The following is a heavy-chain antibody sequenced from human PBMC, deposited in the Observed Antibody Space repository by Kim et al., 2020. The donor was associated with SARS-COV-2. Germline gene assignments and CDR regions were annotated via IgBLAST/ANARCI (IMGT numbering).Heavy chain of an antibody. CDR2: TKSKADGGTI. CDR1: GFTFSNAW. CDR3: TTHRRKEAIGTPNDY. J-gene: IGHJ4*02. Sequence: GGSLRLSCAASGFTFSNAWISWVRQAPGKGLEWVGRTKSKADGGTIEYAAPVKGRFTISRDDPKNTLYLHMSSLKSEDTAVYYCTTHRRKEAIGTPNDYWGQGTLVTVSS. V-gene: IGHV3-15*01.